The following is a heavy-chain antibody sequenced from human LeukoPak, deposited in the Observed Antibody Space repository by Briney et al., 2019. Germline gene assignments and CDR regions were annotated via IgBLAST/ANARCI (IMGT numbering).Heavy chain of an antibody. J-gene: IGHJ4*02. CDR2: ISSSSSYI. D-gene: IGHD3-22*01. CDR1: GFTSSSYS. V-gene: IGHV3-21*01. Sequence: PGGSLRLSCAASGFTSSSYSMNWVRQAPGKGLEWVSSISSSSSYIYYADSVKGRFTISRDNAKNSLYLQMNSLRAEDTAVYYCARVPAPQYYYDSSGPKSYWGQGTLVTVSS. CDR3: ARVPAPQYYYDSSGPKSY.